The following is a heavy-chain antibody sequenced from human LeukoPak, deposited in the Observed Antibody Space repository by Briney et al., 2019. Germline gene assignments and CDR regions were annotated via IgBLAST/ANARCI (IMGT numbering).Heavy chain of an antibody. Sequence: GGSLRLSCAASGFTFSSYSMNWVRQAPGKGLEWVSSISSSSSYIYYADSVKGRFTISRDNAKNSLYLQMNSLRAEDTAVYYCATAVLASYGYYYYMDVWGKGTTVTVSS. D-gene: IGHD5-18*01. CDR3: ATAVLASYGYYYYMDV. CDR1: GFTFSSYS. J-gene: IGHJ6*03. V-gene: IGHV3-21*01. CDR2: ISSSSSYI.